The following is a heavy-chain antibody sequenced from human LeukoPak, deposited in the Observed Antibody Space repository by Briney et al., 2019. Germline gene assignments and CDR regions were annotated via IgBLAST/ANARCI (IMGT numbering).Heavy chain of an antibody. J-gene: IGHJ4*02. CDR1: GFTFSSYA. CDR3: AKDQGVAGVYYFDY. Sequence: PGGSLRLSCAASGFTFSSYAMLWVRQAPGKGLEWVSAISGSGGSTYYADSVKGRFTISRDNSKNTLYLQMNSQRAEYTAVKYCAKDQGVAGVYYFDYWGQGTLVTVSS. D-gene: IGHD6-19*01. V-gene: IGHV3-23*01. CDR2: ISGSGGST.